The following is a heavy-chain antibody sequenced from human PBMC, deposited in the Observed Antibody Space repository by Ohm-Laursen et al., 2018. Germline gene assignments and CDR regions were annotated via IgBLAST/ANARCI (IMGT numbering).Heavy chain of an antibody. CDR3: ARGFSGWWGRIDY. V-gene: IGHV4-39*07. Sequence: SETLSLTCTVSGGSISSDSYYWGWIRQPPGKGLEWIGEINHSRSTKYNSSFKSRVTISVDTSKNQFSLKLSSVTAADTAVYYCARGFSGWWGRIDYWGQGILVTVSS. CDR2: INHSRST. J-gene: IGHJ4*02. CDR1: GGSISSDSYY. D-gene: IGHD6-19*01.